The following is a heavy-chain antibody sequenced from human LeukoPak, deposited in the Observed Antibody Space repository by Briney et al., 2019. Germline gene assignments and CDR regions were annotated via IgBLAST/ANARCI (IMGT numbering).Heavy chain of an antibody. CDR3: ARCGGGNPRWFDP. D-gene: IGHD4-23*01. J-gene: IGHJ5*02. Sequence: LSLTCAVYGGSFSGYYWSWIRQPPGKGLEWVSYISSSGRTMYYADSVKGRFTTSRDNAENSLFLQMNSLRAEDTAVYYCARCGGGNPRWFDPWGQGTLVTVSS. V-gene: IGHV3-11*04. CDR2: ISSSGRTM. CDR1: GGSFSGYY.